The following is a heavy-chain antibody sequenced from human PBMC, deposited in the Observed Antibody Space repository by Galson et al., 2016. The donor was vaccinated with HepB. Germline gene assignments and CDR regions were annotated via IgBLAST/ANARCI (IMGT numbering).Heavy chain of an antibody. J-gene: IGHJ3*02. Sequence: SETLSLTCTISSGSTDGYYWHWIRQPPGKGLEWIGNISYIGSTYYSPSLKSRVMISLDTSKKEFSLNLTSVTAADTAVYYCVRVHLNAFDIWGQGTKVTVSS. CDR3: VRVHLNAFDI. CDR1: SGSTDGYY. CDR2: ISYIGST. V-gene: IGHV4-59*01.